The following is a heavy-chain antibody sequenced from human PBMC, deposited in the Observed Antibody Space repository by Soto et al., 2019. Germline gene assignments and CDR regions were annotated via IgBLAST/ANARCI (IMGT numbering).Heavy chain of an antibody. CDR1: GFTFSSYW. CDR3: ARVGYGNYHFDY. J-gene: IGHJ4*02. Sequence: EVQLVESGGALVQPGGSLRLSCAASGFTFSSYWMHWVRQAPGKGLVWVSRINSDGTITSHADSVKGRFTVSRDNAKNSLYLQMNSLTTDDTAVYYCARVGYGNYHFDYWGQGILVTVSS. CDR2: INSDGTIT. V-gene: IGHV3-74*01. D-gene: IGHD4-17*01.